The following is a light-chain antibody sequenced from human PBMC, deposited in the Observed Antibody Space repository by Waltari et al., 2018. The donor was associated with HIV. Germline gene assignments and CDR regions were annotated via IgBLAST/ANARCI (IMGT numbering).Light chain of an antibody. V-gene: IGKV1-39*01. J-gene: IGKJ1*01. CDR2: AAS. CDR3: QQSYTTPRT. CDR1: QNIRNY. Sequence: DIQMTQSPSSLSASVGDRLTITCRASQNIRNYLNWYQQKPGKAPKLLIYAASSLQSGVPSRFSGSGSGTDFTLTISSLQPEDFATYYCQQSYTTPRTFGQGTKVEIK.